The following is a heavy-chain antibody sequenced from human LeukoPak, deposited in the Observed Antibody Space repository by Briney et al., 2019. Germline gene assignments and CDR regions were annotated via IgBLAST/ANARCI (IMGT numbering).Heavy chain of an antibody. V-gene: IGHV3-21*03. D-gene: IGHD6-19*01. CDR2: ISSSSSYI. CDR3: TRSNSGWYSDY. CDR1: GFTFSSYS. Sequence: GGSLRLSCAASGFTFSSYSMNWVRQAPGKGLEWVSSISSSSSYIYYADSVKGRFTISRDNAKNSLYLQMNSLKTEDTAVYYCTRSNSGWYSDYWGQGTLVTVSS. J-gene: IGHJ4*02.